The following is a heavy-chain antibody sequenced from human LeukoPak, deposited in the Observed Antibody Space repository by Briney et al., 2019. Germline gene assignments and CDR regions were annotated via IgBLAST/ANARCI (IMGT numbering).Heavy chain of an antibody. Sequence: GRSLRLSCAASGFTFSSYGMHWVRQAPGKGLEWVAVIWYDGSNKYYADSVKGRFTISRDNSKNTLYLQMNSLRAEDTAVYYCARDKGGSSGWEKEYYFDYWGQGTLVTVSS. CDR3: ARDKGGSSGWEKEYYFDY. CDR2: IWYDGSNK. CDR1: GFTFSSYG. D-gene: IGHD6-19*01. V-gene: IGHV3-33*01. J-gene: IGHJ4*02.